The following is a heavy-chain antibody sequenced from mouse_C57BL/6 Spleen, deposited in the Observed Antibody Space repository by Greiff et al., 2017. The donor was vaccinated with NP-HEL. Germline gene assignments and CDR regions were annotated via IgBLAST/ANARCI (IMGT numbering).Heavy chain of an antibody. CDR1: GFTFTDYY. CDR2: IRNKANGYTT. CDR3: ARPEPWYFDV. J-gene: IGHJ1*03. V-gene: IGHV7-3*01. Sequence: EVKLMESGGGLVQPGGSLSLSCAASGFTFTDYYMSWVRQPPGKALEWLGFIRNKANGYTTEYSASVKGRFTISRDNSQSILYLQMNALRAEDSATYYCARPEPWYFDVWGTGTTVTVSS.